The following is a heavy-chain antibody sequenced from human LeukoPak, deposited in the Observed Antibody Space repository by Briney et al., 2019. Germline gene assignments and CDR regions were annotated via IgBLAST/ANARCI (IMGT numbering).Heavy chain of an antibody. CDR2: ISSSSSTI. V-gene: IGHV3-48*01. J-gene: IGHJ4*02. Sequence: GGSLRLSCAASGFTFSSYRMNWVRQSPGKGLEWVSYISSSSSTIYYADSVKGRFTISRDNAKNSLYLQMNSLRAEDTAVYYCARDRSGGYDFWSGYYTGFDYWGQGTLVTVSS. CDR3: ARDRSGGYDFWSGYYTGFDY. CDR1: GFTFSSYR. D-gene: IGHD3-3*01.